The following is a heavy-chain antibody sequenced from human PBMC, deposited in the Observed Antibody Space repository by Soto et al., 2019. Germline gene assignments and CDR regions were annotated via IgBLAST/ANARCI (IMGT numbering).Heavy chain of an antibody. CDR2: IVVGSGNT. D-gene: IGHD3-22*01. CDR3: AKDSSWDDSSGYYQYYFDY. J-gene: IGHJ4*02. V-gene: IGHV1-58*01. CDR1: GFTFTSSA. Sequence: QMQLVQSGPEVKKPGTSVKVSCKASGFTFTSSAVQWVRQARGQRLEWIGWIVVGSGNTNYAQKFQERVTITRDMSTSTAYMELSSLRSEDTAVYYCAKDSSWDDSSGYYQYYFDYWGQGTLVTVSS.